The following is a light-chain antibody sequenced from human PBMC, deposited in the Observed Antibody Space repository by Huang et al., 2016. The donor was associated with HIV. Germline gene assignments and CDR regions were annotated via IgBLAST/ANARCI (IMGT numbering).Light chain of an antibody. CDR3: QQYNDWPPWT. V-gene: IGKV3-15*01. J-gene: IGKJ1*01. CDR2: GAS. Sequence: EIVLTQSPATLSVSPGERATLSCRASQSVSSNLDWYQQKPGQAPRLLIYGASTRNTGIPGRDSCSGSGTECTRTISSLQSEDFALCYCQQYNDWPPWTFGQGTKVDIK. CDR1: QSVSSN.